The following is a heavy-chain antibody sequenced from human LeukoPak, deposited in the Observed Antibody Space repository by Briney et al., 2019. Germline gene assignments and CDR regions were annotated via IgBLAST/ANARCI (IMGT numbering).Heavy chain of an antibody. CDR2: ISGSGGST. D-gene: IGHD3-10*01. J-gene: IGHJ4*02. CDR3: AKDHSVLLWFGELSETAFDY. V-gene: IGHV3-23*01. Sequence: GGSLRLSCAASGFTFRSYAMSWVRQAPGKGLEWVSAISGSGGSTYYADSVKGRFTISRDNSKNTLYLQMNSLRAEDTAVYYCAKDHSVLLWFGELSETAFDYWGQGTLVTVSS. CDR1: GFTFRSYA.